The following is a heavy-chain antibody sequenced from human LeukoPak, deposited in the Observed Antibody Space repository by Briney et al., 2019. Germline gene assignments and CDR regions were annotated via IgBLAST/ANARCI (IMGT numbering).Heavy chain of an antibody. CDR2: IVPVLDMT. CDR3: ARSAQGSSWTINYSDLFMDV. D-gene: IGHD6-13*01. V-gene: IGHV1-69*02. CDR1: EGTFISYT. J-gene: IGHJ6*04. Sequence: ASVTVSFKASEGTFISYTVSWVRQAPGQGLEWMGRIVPVLDMTDYAQKFQGSVTITADRSTSTVDMELNSLTSEETAMYYCARSAQGSSWTINYSDLFMDVWGKGTTVTVSA.